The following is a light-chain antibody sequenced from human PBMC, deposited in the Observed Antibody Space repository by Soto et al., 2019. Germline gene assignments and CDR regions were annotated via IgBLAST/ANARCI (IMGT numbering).Light chain of an antibody. J-gene: IGLJ1*01. V-gene: IGLV1-44*01. Sequence: QSVLTQPPSASGTPGQRVTISCSGSSSNIGSNTVNWYQQLPGTAPKLLIYSNNQRPSGVPDRFSGSKSGTSASLAISGLQSEDEADYYCSSYTSSSTLVVFGTGTKVTVL. CDR1: SSNIGSNT. CDR3: SSYTSSSTLVV. CDR2: SNN.